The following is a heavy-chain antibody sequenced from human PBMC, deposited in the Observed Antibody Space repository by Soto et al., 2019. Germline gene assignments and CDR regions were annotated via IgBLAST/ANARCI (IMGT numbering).Heavy chain of an antibody. Sequence: GGSLRLSCAASGFTFSSYEMNWVRQAPGKGLEWVSYISSSGSTIYYADSVKGRFTISRDNAKNSLYLQMNSLRAEDTAVYYCAREGMTTVPSAVDYWGQGTLVTVSS. D-gene: IGHD4-17*01. CDR2: ISSSGSTI. CDR3: AREGMTTVPSAVDY. CDR1: GFTFSSYE. V-gene: IGHV3-48*03. J-gene: IGHJ4*02.